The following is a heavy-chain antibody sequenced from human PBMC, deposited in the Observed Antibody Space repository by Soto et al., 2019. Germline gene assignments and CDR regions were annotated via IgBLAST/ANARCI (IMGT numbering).Heavy chain of an antibody. CDR2: IKSKTDGGTT. D-gene: IGHD3-10*01. CDR3: TTDGDSNTMVRGAYKPFDY. Sequence: GGSLRLSCAASGFTFSNAWMSWVRQAPGKGLEWVGRIKSKTDGGTTDYAAPVKGRFTISRDDSKNTLYLQMNSLKTEDTAVYYCTTDGDSNTMVRGAYKPFDYWGQGTLVTVSS. J-gene: IGHJ4*02. V-gene: IGHV3-15*01. CDR1: GFTFSNAW.